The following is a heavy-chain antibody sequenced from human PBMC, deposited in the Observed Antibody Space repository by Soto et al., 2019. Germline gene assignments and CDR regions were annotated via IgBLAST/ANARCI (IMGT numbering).Heavy chain of an antibody. J-gene: IGHJ6*02. CDR1: GGYISSYY. V-gene: IGHV4-59*01. CDR2: IYYSGST. CDR3: ARDRGGITGTETYYHYYGMDV. Sequence: SETLSLTCTVSGGYISSYYWSWIRQPPGKGLEWIGYIYYSGSTNYNPSLKSRVTISVDTSKNQFSLKLSSVTAADTAVYYCARDRGGITGTETYYHYYGMDVWGQGTTVTVSS. D-gene: IGHD1-7*01.